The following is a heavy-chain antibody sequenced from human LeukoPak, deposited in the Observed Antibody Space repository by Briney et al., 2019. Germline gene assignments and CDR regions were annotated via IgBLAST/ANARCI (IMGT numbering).Heavy chain of an antibody. CDR3: ARVLRYGSGSYMGYYFDY. V-gene: IGHV3-48*03. J-gene: IGHJ4*02. Sequence: PGGSLRLSCAAPGFTFSSYEMNWVRQAPGKGLEWVSYISSSGSTIYYADSVKGRFTVSRDNAKNSLYLQMNSLRAEDTAVYYCARVLRYGSGSYMGYYFDYWGQGTLVTVSS. CDR1: GFTFSSYE. CDR2: ISSSGSTI. D-gene: IGHD3-10*01.